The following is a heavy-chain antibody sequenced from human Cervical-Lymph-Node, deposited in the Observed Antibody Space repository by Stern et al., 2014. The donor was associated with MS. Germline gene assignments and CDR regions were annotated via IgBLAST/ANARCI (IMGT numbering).Heavy chain of an antibody. D-gene: IGHD2-8*01. J-gene: IGHJ4*02. CDR3: ARENMVPYFDY. CDR2: IRSSSSYI. Sequence: EVQLVESGGGLVKPGGSLRLSCAASGFTFSSYSMNWVRQAPGKGLEWVSSIRSSSSYIYYADSVKGRFTISRDNAKNSLYLQMNSLRAEDTAVYYCARENMVPYFDYWGQGTLVTVSS. CDR1: GFTFSSYS. V-gene: IGHV3-21*01.